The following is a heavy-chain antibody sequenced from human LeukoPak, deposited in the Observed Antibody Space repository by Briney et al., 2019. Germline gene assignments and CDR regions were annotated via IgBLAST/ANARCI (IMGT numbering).Heavy chain of an antibody. CDR1: GFTFSSYG. CDR3: AKDLTGDLAAFDI. J-gene: IGHJ3*02. V-gene: IGHV3-30*02. CDR2: IRYDGSNK. D-gene: IGHD7-27*01. Sequence: GGSLRLSCAASGFTFSSYGMHWVRQAPGKGLEWVAFIRYDGSNKYYADSVKGRFTISRDNSKNTLYLQMNSLRAEDTAVYYCAKDLTGDLAAFDIWGQGTMVTVSS.